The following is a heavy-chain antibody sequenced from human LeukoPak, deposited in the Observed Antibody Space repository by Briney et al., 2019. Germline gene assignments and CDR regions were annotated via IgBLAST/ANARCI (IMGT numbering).Heavy chain of an antibody. Sequence: GGSLRVSCAASGFTFRTYWMHWVRQAPGKGLVWVSRISGDGRSTSYADFVKGRFTISRDNAKNTLFLQIHSLRVEDTAVYYCAAFYYDPAYWGQGTLVTVSS. J-gene: IGHJ4*02. D-gene: IGHD3-22*01. CDR3: AAFYYDPAY. CDR2: ISGDGRST. CDR1: GFTFRTYW. V-gene: IGHV3-74*01.